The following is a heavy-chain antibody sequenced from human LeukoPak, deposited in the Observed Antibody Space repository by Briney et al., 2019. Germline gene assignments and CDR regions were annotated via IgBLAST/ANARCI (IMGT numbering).Heavy chain of an antibody. CDR3: AKDEAPDYYDSSGSFDY. CDR1: GFTFSSYA. CDR2: ISGSGGST. Sequence: PGGSLRLSCAASGFTFSSYAMSWVRQAPGKGLEWVSAISGSGGSTYYADSVKGRFTISRDNSKNTLYLQMNSLRAEDTAVYYCAKDEAPDYYDSSGSFDYWGQGTLVTVSS. J-gene: IGHJ4*02. D-gene: IGHD3-22*01. V-gene: IGHV3-23*01.